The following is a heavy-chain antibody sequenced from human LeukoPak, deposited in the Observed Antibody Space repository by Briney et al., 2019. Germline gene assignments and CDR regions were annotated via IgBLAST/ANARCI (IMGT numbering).Heavy chain of an antibody. CDR3: ARGGDSSGYYFDFDY. J-gene: IGHJ4*02. CDR2: INHSGST. Sequence: SETLSLTCAVYGGSFSGYYWSWIRQPPGKGLEWIGEINHSGSTNYNPSLKSRVTISVDTSKNQFSLKLSSVTAADTAVYYCARGGDSSGYYFDFDYWGQGTLVTVSS. CDR1: GGSFSGYY. V-gene: IGHV4-34*01. D-gene: IGHD3-22*01.